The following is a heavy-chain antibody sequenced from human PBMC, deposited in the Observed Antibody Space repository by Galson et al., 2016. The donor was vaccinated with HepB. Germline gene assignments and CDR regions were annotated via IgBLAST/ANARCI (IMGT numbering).Heavy chain of an antibody. V-gene: IGHV3-23*01. J-gene: IGHJ4*02. Sequence: SLRLSCAASGFTFRSYAMTWVRQAPGKGLEWVSTISGSGGSTYHADSVKGRFTISRDNSKNTVYLQMNSLRGEDTAVYYCAKFASGTYYLDSFDYWGQVTLVTVSS. CDR1: GFTFRSYA. CDR2: ISGSGGST. CDR3: AKFASGTYYLDSFDY. D-gene: IGHD3-10*01.